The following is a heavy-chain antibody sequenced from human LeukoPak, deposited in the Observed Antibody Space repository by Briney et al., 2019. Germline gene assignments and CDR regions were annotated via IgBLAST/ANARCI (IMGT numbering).Heavy chain of an antibody. CDR3: SKERRLYGPYEHDY. CDR1: GFTFSSYG. CDR2: ISYDGSNK. J-gene: IGHJ4*02. Sequence: GGSLRLSCAASGFTFSSYGMHWVRQAPGKGLEWVAVISYDGSNKYYADSVKGRFTISRDNSKNTLYLQMNSLRAKDTAVYYCSKERRLYGPYEHDYWGQGTLVTVSS. V-gene: IGHV3-30*18. D-gene: IGHD3-10*01.